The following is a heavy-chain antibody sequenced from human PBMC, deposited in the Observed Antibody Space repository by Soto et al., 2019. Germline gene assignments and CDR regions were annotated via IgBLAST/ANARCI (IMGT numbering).Heavy chain of an antibody. D-gene: IGHD3-16*01. V-gene: IGHV1-69*12. CDR3: AREVRGGYYYGMDV. Sequence: QVQLVQSGAEVKKPGSSVKVSCKASGGTFSSYAISWVRQAPGQGFEWMGGIIPIFGTANYAQKFQGRVTITADESTSTAYMELSSLRSEDTAVYYCAREVRGGYYYGMDVWGQGTTVTVSS. CDR2: IIPIFGTA. CDR1: GGTFSSYA. J-gene: IGHJ6*02.